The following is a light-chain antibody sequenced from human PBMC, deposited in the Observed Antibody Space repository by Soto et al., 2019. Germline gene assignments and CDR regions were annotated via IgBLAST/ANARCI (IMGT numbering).Light chain of an antibody. Sequence: DIVVTQSPDSLAVSLGERATLSCRASQSVSSYLSWYQQKPGQAPRLLIYDASNRATGIPARFSGSGSGTDFTLNISSLEPEDFAGYYCQQRSNWLYTFGQGTKLEIK. CDR2: DAS. V-gene: IGKV3-11*01. CDR1: QSVSSY. CDR3: QQRSNWLYT. J-gene: IGKJ2*01.